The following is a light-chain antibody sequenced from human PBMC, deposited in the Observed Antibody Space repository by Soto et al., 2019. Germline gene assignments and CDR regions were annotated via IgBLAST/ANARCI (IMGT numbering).Light chain of an antibody. J-gene: IGKJ4*01. Sequence: EIVLTQSPGTLSLSPGERATLSCRASQSVSSSFLAWYQQKPRQAPRLLIYGASSRATGIPDRFSGSGSGTDFTLTISRLEPEDFAVYYCQQYDNSPLTVGGGTKVEIK. CDR1: QSVSSSF. V-gene: IGKV3-20*01. CDR2: GAS. CDR3: QQYDNSPLT.